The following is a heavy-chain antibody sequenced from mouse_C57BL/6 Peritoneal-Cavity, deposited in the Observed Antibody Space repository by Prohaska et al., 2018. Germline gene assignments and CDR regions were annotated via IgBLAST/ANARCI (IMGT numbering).Heavy chain of an antibody. CDR3: ARGQFITTVVAFDY. D-gene: IGHD1-1*01. CDR1: GYTFTDYY. CDR2: ICLGIGIT. J-gene: IGHJ2*01. Sequence: QVQLQQSGPELVKPGASVKISCKASGYTFTDYYINWVKQRPGQGLEWIGCICLGIGITYYNEKFKGKATLTVDKSSITAYMLLSSLTSEDSAVYFCARGQFITTVVAFDYWGQGTTLTVSS. V-gene: IGHV1-75*01.